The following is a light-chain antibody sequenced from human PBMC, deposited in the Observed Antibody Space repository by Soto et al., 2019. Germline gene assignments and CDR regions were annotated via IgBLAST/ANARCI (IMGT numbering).Light chain of an antibody. CDR3: GSYTGSSYV. CDR1: SSDVGAYNY. Sequence: QSVLTQPASVSESPGQSITISCTGTSSDVGAYNYVSWYQQHPGKAPKLMIYEVSNRPSGVSNRFSGSKSGNTASLTISGLQAEDEADYYCGSYTGSSYVFGTGTKVTVL. V-gene: IGLV2-14*01. CDR2: EVS. J-gene: IGLJ1*01.